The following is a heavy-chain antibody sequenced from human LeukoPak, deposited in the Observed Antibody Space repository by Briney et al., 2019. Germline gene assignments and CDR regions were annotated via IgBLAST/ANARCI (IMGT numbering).Heavy chain of an antibody. J-gene: IGHJ5*02. D-gene: IGHD5-24*01. V-gene: IGHV1-46*01. Sequence: EASVKVSCKASGYTFTSYGISWVRQAPGQGPEWMGVISPSGGPTTYAQKFQGRVTLTRDMSTSTDYLELSSLRSEDTAVYYCARDNSVRDEAWWFNPWGQGTLVTVSS. CDR1: GYTFTSYG. CDR2: ISPSGGPT. CDR3: ARDNSVRDEAWWFNP.